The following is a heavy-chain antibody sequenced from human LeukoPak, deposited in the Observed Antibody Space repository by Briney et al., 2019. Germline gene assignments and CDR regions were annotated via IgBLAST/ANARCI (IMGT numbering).Heavy chain of an antibody. CDR2: ISGSGGST. CDR1: GFTFSSYA. V-gene: IGHV3-23*01. D-gene: IGHD7-27*01. CDR3: AKVLDNWGSNGFDY. Sequence: PGGSLRLSCAASGFTFSSYAMGGVGQAPGKGLEWVSAISGSGGSTYYADSVKGRFTISRDNSKNTLYLQMNSLRAEDTAVYYCAKVLDNWGSNGFDYWGQGTLVTVSS. J-gene: IGHJ4*02.